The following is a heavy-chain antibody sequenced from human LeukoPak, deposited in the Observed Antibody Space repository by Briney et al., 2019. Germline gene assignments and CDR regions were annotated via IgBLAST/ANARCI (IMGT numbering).Heavy chain of an antibody. Sequence: GGPLRLSCAASGFTFSAFGMNWVRQAPGKGLEWVSTITKSGDSTYYVDSVKGRFTISRDNSKNTLYLQMNSLRAEDTAKYYCTKDYCGKFCSAVWGQGTTVTVSS. D-gene: IGHD3-9*01. CDR3: TKDYCGKFCSAV. V-gene: IGHV3-23*01. CDR1: GFTFSAFG. CDR2: ITKSGDST. J-gene: IGHJ6*02.